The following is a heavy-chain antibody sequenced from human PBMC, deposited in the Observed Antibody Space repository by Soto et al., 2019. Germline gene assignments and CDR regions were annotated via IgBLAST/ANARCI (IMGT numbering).Heavy chain of an antibody. CDR1: GFMFTRST. J-gene: IGHJ3*02. CDR3: ARVGTGSSTPLDI. D-gene: IGHD3-9*01. V-gene: IGHV3-21*01. Sequence: KAGGSLRLSCVASGFMFTRSTINWVRQAPGKGLEWVSSITSASDYIFYADSVKGRFTISRDNAKNSLYLQMNSLRAEDTAVYYCARVGTGSSTPLDIWGQGTMVTVSS. CDR2: ITSASDYI.